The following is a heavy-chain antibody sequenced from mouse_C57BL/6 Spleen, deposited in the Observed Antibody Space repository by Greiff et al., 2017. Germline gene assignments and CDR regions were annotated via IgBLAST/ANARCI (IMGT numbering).Heavy chain of an antibody. J-gene: IGHJ4*01. Sequence: DVQLVESGGGLVKPGGSLKLSCAASGFTFSDYGMHWVRQAPEKGLEWVAYISSCSSTIYYADTVKGRFTFSRDNAKNTLFLQLASLRSDDTAMYYCARPGDYVAMDYWGQGTSVTVSS. CDR1: GFTFSDYG. CDR3: ARPGDYVAMDY. V-gene: IGHV5-17*01. D-gene: IGHD2-13*01. CDR2: ISSCSSTI.